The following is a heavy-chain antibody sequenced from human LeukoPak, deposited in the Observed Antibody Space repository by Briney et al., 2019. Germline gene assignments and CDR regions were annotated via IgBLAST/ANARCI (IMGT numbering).Heavy chain of an antibody. V-gene: IGHV3-23*01. CDR1: GFTFCSDG. D-gene: IGHD1-26*01. Sequence: VGSLSVSRAASGFTFCSDGMRWVRQAPGKGVEWVSSISDSGGGTVYEDSVKGRFTICRDNSRNSLYLQMNSLRAEDTAAYFCAKNLLGDGSYSWYFDLWGRGTMVTVSP. CDR3: AKNLLGDGSYSWYFDL. J-gene: IGHJ2*01. CDR2: ISDSGGGT.